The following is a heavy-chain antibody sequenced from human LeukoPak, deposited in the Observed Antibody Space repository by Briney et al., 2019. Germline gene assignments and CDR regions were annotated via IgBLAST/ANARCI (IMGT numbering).Heavy chain of an antibody. CDR3: ARVGAPSEYYFDY. V-gene: IGHV3-33*01. Sequence: GRSLRLSCAASGFTFSSYGMHWVRQAPGKGLEWVAVIWYDGSNKYYADPVKGRFTISRDNSKNTLYLQMNSLRAEDTAVYYCARVGAPSEYYFDYWGQGTLSPSPQ. CDR2: IWYDGSNK. CDR1: GFTFSSYG. J-gene: IGHJ4*02. D-gene: IGHD3-10*01.